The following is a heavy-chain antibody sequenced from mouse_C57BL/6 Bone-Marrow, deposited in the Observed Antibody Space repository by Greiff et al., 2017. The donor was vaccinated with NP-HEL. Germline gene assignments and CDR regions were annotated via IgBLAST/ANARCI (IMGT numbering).Heavy chain of an antibody. J-gene: IGHJ1*03. V-gene: IGHV1-52*01. CDR2: IDPSDSET. Sequence: VQLQQPGAELVRPGSSVKLSCKASGYTFTSYWMHWVKQRPIQGLEWIGNIDPSDSETHYNQKFKDKATLTVDKSSSTAYMQLSSLTSEDSAVYYCARRGYYGSSPHWYFDVWGTGTTVTVSS. D-gene: IGHD1-1*01. CDR3: ARRGYYGSSPHWYFDV. CDR1: GYTFTSYW.